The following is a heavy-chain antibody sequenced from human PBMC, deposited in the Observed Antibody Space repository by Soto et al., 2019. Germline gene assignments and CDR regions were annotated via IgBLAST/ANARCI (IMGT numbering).Heavy chain of an antibody. Sequence: QVQLQESGPGLVKPSQTLSLTCTVSGGSISSGGYYWSWIRQHPGKGLEWIGYIYYSGSTYYNPSLKSRVTISVDTSKNQFSLKLSSVTAADTAVYYCARGLGDGGYPPAYWFDPWGQGTLVTVSS. CDR1: GGSISSGGYY. CDR2: IYYSGST. CDR3: ARGLGDGGYPPAYWFDP. D-gene: IGHD4-17*01. J-gene: IGHJ5*02. V-gene: IGHV4-31*03.